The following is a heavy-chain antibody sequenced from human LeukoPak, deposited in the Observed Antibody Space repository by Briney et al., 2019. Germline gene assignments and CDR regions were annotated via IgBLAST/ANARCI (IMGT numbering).Heavy chain of an antibody. D-gene: IGHD2-8*01. V-gene: IGHV3-73*01. CDR1: GFTFSDFA. J-gene: IGHJ4*02. CDR2: IRSKANNYAT. Sequence: GGSLRLSCAASGFTFSDFAIHWVRQASGKGLEWVGRIRSKANNYATNYAMSVRGRFTISRDESEKRAYLHMNSLQTEDTAVYYCARLGNGWGKGTLVTVSS. CDR3: ARLGNG.